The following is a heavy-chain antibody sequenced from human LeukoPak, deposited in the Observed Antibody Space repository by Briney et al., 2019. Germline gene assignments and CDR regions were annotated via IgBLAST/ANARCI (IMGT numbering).Heavy chain of an antibody. D-gene: IGHD4-17*01. V-gene: IGHV3-7*03. CDR1: GSTFGDYW. Sequence: GGPRNPSFEAPGSTFGDYWMSGVAQPQGKGLEWVANINQDGSKKYHVGSVKGRFTISRDNAKSSLYLQMNSLTVEDTAVYYCAGAPGDPPNYWGQGILVTVSS. J-gene: IGHJ4*02. CDR3: AGAPGDPPNY. CDR2: INQDGSKK.